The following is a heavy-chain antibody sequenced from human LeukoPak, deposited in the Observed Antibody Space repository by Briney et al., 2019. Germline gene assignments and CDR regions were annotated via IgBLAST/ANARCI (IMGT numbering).Heavy chain of an antibody. D-gene: IGHD2-8*01. Sequence: PSETLSLTCTVSGGSISSSSYYWGWIRQPPGKGLEWIGSIYYSGSTYYNPSLKSRVTISVDTSKNQFSLKLSSVTAADTAVYYCARHLLGANNGVIDYWGQGTLVTVSS. V-gene: IGHV4-39*01. CDR3: ARHLLGANNGVIDY. J-gene: IGHJ4*02. CDR1: GGSISSSSYY. CDR2: IYYSGST.